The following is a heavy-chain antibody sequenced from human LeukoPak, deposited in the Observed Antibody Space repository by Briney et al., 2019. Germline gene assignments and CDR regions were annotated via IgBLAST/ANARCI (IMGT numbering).Heavy chain of an antibody. CDR1: GFTFSGSA. V-gene: IGHV3-73*01. Sequence: GGSLRLSCAASGFTFSGSAMHWVRQASGKGLEWVGRIRSKANSYATAYAASVKGRFTISRDDSKNTAYLRMNSLKTEDTAVYYCYPNIVVVPAAMGTWGQGTLVTVSS. CDR2: IRSKANSYAT. J-gene: IGHJ5*02. D-gene: IGHD2-2*01. CDR3: YPNIVVVPAAMGT.